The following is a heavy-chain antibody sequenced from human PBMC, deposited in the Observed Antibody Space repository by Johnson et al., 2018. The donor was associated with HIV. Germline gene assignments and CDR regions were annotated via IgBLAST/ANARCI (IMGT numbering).Heavy chain of an antibody. CDR1: GFTFSGSA. D-gene: IGHD6-13*01. J-gene: IGHJ3*02. V-gene: IGHV3-73*01. CDR3: AKVQQLGPGGTFDI. CDR2: IGTKSDNYAT. Sequence: VQLVESGGDLVQPGGSVKLSCEGSGFTFSGSAMHWVRQSPGKGLEWVGHIGTKSDNYATDYAASLNGMFIVSRDNSKNTLYLQMNSLRAEDTAMYYCAKVQQLGPGGTFDIWGQGTMVTVSS.